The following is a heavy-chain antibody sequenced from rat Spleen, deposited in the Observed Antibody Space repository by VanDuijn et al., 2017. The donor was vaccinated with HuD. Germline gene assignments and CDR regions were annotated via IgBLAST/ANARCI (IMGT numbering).Heavy chain of an antibody. D-gene: IGHD1-11*01. CDR2: IIYDGSST. J-gene: IGHJ3*01. CDR3: ARHGVNYGAYNWFAY. V-gene: IGHV5-17*01. CDR1: GFTFRDYA. Sequence: EVQLVESGGGFVQPGRSLKFSCVASGFTFRDYAMAWVRQAPEKGLEWVATIIYDGSSTYYRDSVKGRFTISRDNAKSTLYLQMDSLRSEDTATFYCARHGVNYGAYNWFAYWGQGTLVTVSS.